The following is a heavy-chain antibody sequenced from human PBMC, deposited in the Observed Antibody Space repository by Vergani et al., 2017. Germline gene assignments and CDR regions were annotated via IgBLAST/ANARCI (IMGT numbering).Heavy chain of an antibody. Sequence: QVQLQESGPGLVKPSETLSLTCTVSGGSISSYYWGWIRQPPGKGLEWIGSIYYSGSTYYNPSLKSRVTISVDTSKNQFSLKLSSVTAADTAVYYCARDQIGDGYNQGRILVDPWGQGTLVTVSS. CDR3: ARDQIGDGYNQGRILVDP. CDR1: GGSISSYY. D-gene: IGHD5-24*01. J-gene: IGHJ5*02. V-gene: IGHV4-39*07. CDR2: IYYSGST.